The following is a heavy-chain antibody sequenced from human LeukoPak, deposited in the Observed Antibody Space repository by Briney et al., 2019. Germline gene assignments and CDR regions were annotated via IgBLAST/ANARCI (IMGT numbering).Heavy chain of an antibody. D-gene: IGHD3-3*01. CDR3: ARDSFVWHVNDFWSGPYYYYGMDV. V-gene: IGHV3-48*02. CDR2: ISSSSTI. J-gene: IGHJ6*02. Sequence: GGSLRLSCAASGFTFSSYSMNWVRQAPGKGLEWVSYISSSSTIYYADSVKGRFTISRDSAKNSLYLQMNSLRDEDAAVYYCARDSFVWHVNDFWSGPYYYYGMDVWGQGTTVTVSS. CDR1: GFTFSSYS.